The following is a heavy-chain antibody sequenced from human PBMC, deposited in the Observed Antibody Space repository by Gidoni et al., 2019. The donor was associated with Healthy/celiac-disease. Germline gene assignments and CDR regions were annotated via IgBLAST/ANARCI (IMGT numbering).Heavy chain of an antibody. V-gene: IGHV4-59*01. CDR1: GGSISSYY. CDR2: IYYSGST. Sequence: QVQLQESVPGLVKPSETLSLTCTVSGGSISSYYWSWIRQPPGKGLEWIGYIYYSGSTNYNPSLKSRVTISVDTSKNQFSLKLSSVTAADTAVYYCAVRTCSGGSCYPFDFDYWGQGTLVTVSS. CDR3: AVRTCSGGSCYPFDFDY. J-gene: IGHJ4*02. D-gene: IGHD2-15*01.